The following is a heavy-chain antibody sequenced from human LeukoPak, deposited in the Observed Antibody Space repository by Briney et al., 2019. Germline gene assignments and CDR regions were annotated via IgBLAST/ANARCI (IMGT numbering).Heavy chain of an antibody. Sequence: ASVKVSCKASGYTFTGYYMHWARQAPGQGLEWMGRINPNSGGTNYAQKFQGRVTMTRDTSISTAYMELSRLRSDDTAVYYCARVETGTTRGNWFDPWGQGTLVTVSS. CDR2: INPNSGGT. J-gene: IGHJ5*02. V-gene: IGHV1-2*06. D-gene: IGHD1-1*01. CDR1: GYTFTGYY. CDR3: ARVETGTTRGNWFDP.